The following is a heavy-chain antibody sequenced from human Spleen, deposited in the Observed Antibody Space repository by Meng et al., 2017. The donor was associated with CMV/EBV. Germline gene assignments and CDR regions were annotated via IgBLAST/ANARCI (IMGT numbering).Heavy chain of an antibody. CDR3: ARVYSSSWGGAFDI. CDR1: GFTVSSNY. J-gene: IGHJ3*02. V-gene: IGHV3-53*01. D-gene: IGHD6-13*01. CDR2: IYSGGST. Sequence: GGSLRLSCAASGFTVSSNYMSWVRQAPGKGLEWVSVIYSGGSTYYADSVKGRFTVSRDNAKNSLSLQMNSLRAEDTAIHYCARVYSSSWGGAFDIWGQGTMVTVSS.